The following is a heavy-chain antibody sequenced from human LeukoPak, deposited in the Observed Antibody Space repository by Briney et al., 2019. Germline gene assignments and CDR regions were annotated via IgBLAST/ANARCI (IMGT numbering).Heavy chain of an antibody. D-gene: IGHD3-22*01. CDR3: AKYDTSVNFDY. CDR2: IKSNPDGGTT. CDR1: GFXFTNAW. Sequence: GGSLRLSCVASGFXFTNAWISWVRQAPGKGLEWVGHIKSNPDGGTTDYTAPLKGRFIISRDDSKHTLYLQMNSLKTDDTAVYFCAKYDTSVNFDYWGQGTLVTVSS. J-gene: IGHJ4*02. V-gene: IGHV3-15*01.